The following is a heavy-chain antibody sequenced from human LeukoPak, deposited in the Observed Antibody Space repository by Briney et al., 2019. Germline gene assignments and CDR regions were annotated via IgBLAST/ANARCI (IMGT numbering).Heavy chain of an antibody. CDR2: TYYSGST. V-gene: IGHV4-39*07. CDR1: GGSISSSSYY. D-gene: IGHD6-19*01. J-gene: IGHJ4*02. Sequence: SETLSLTCTVSGGSISSSSYYWGWIRQPPGKGLEWIGSTYYSGSTYYNPSLKSRVTISVDTSKNQFSLKLSSVTAADTAVYYCAREISSGWGFDYFDYWGQGTLVTVSS. CDR3: AREISSGWGFDYFDY.